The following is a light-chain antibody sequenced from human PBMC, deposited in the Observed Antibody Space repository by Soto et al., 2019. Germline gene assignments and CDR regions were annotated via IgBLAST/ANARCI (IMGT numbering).Light chain of an antibody. CDR2: DAS. CDR3: QQHSNSPPT. CDR1: QSVSYS. Sequence: EIVLTQSPATLSLSPGERATLSCTASQSVSYSLAWYQQKPVQAPRLLIYDASNRAPGIPARFSGSGSGTDFTLTISSLEPEDFAVYYCQQHSNSPPTFGQGTKLEIK. V-gene: IGKV3-11*01. J-gene: IGKJ2*01.